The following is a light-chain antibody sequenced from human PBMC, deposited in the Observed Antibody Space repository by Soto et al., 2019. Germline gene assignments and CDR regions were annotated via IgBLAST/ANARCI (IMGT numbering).Light chain of an antibody. CDR2: DVS. CDR3: SSYTSRSTYVV. J-gene: IGLJ2*01. CDR1: SSDVGGYNY. V-gene: IGLV2-14*01. Sequence: QSARTQPASVSGSPGQSITIACTGTSSDVGGYNYVSWYQQHPGKAPKLMIYDVSNRPSGVSNRFSGSKSDNTASLTISGLQAEDEADYYCSSYTSRSTYVVFGGGTQVTVL.